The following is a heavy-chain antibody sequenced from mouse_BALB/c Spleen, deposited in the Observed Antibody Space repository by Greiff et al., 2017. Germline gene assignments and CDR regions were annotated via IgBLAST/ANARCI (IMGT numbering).Heavy chain of an antibody. CDR3: ARSAGYTGWFAY. Sequence: QVQLQQSGAELARPGASVKMSCKASGYTFTSYTMHWVKQRPGQGLEWIGYINPSSGYTNYNQKFKDKATLTADKSSSTAYMQLSSLTSEDSAVYCCARSAGYTGWFAYWGQGTLVTVSA. V-gene: IGHV1-4*01. CDR2: INPSSGYT. J-gene: IGHJ3*01. D-gene: IGHD1-1*01. CDR1: GYTFTSYT.